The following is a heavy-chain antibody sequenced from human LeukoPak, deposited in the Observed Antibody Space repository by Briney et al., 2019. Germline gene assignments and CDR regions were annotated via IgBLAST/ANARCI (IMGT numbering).Heavy chain of an antibody. CDR2: IRAYNGNT. V-gene: IGHV1-18*01. CDR3: ARGGVYYFFGMDV. CDR1: GHTVTSYG. J-gene: IGHJ6*02. Sequence: APGKVSCNASGHTVTSYGISWVRQAPGQGVEWRGWIRAYNGNTNYAQKLQGRVTMTTDTSTSTAYMELRSLRSDDTAVYYCARGGVYYFFGMDVWGQGTTVTVSS.